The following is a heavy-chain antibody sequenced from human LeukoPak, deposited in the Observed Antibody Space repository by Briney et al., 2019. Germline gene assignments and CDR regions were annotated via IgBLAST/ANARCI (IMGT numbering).Heavy chain of an antibody. CDR3: ARDLHDDYNGYKVAYVREVS. D-gene: IGHD4-17*01. V-gene: IGHV3-7*01. Sequence: TGGSLRLSCAASGFAFSDYWMSWVRQAPGKGLEWVANINEDGSKKHYLDSVEGRFTISRDNAKNSLYLQMNSLRAEDTAVYYCARDLHDDYNGYKVAYVREVSWGQGTLVTVSS. CDR2: INEDGSKK. CDR1: GFAFSDYW. J-gene: IGHJ4*02.